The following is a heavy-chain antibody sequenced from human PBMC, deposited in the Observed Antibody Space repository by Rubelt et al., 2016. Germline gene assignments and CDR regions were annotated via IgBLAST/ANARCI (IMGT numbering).Heavy chain of an antibody. CDR3: ARGGRSSGYYYLDAFDI. CDR2: INHSGST. D-gene: IGHD3-22*01. CDR1: GGSISSSSYY. V-gene: IGHV4-39*07. Sequence: QVQLQESGPGLVKPSQTLSLTCTVSGGSISSSSYYWGWIRQPPGKGLEWIGEINHSGSTNYNPSLKVRVTISVDTSKNQFSLRLSSVSAADTAVYYCARGGRSSGYYYLDAFDIWGQGTMVTVSS. J-gene: IGHJ3*02.